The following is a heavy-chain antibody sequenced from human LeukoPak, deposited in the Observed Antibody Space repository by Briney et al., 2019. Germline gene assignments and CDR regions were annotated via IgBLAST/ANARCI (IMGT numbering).Heavy chain of an antibody. V-gene: IGHV1-69*05. D-gene: IGHD1-26*01. Sequence: SVKVSCKASGGTFSSYAISWVRQAPGQGLEWMGGIIPTFGTANYAQKFQGRVTITTDESTSTAYMELSSLRSEDTAVYYCARSGLGPTAQTGIVHPWGQGTLVTVSS. CDR3: ARSGLGPTAQTGIVHP. J-gene: IGHJ5*02. CDR2: IIPTFGTA. CDR1: GGTFSSYA.